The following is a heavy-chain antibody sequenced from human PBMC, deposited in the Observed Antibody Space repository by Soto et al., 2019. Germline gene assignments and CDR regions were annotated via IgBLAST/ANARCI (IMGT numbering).Heavy chain of an antibody. V-gene: IGHV1-3*01. Sequence: QVQLVQSGAEVKKPGASVKVSCKASGYTFTSYAMHWVRQAPGQRLEWMGWINAGNGNTKYSQKFQGRVTITRDTSASTAYMELSSLRPEDTAVYYCARTVGYYYGMDVWGQGTTVTVSS. CDR1: GYTFTSYA. J-gene: IGHJ6*02. D-gene: IGHD4-17*01. CDR2: INAGNGNT. CDR3: ARTVGYYYGMDV.